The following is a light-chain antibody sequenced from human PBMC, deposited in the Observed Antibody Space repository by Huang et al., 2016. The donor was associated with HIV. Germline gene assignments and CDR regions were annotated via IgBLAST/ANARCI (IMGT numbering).Light chain of an antibody. CDR3: QQRTNWPPGFT. CDR2: DAS. J-gene: IGKJ3*01. Sequence: EIVLTQSPATLSLSPGERATLSCRASQSVGGYLAWYQQKPGQAPRLLIYDASNRATGIPARFSGSGSGTDFTLTISRLEPEYFAVYYCQQRTNWPPGFTFGPGTKVDIK. V-gene: IGKV3-11*01. CDR1: QSVGGY.